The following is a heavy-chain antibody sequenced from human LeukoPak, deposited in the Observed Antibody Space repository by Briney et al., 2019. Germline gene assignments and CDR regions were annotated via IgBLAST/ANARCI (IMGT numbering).Heavy chain of an antibody. Sequence: SETLSLTCTVSGGSISSGDYYWSWIRQPPGKGLEWIGYIYYSGSTYYNPSLKSRVTISVDTSKNQFSLKLSSVTAADTAVYYCARTPYSSGILGDYWGQGTLVTVSS. V-gene: IGHV4-30-4*02. CDR1: GGSISSGDYY. CDR2: IYYSGST. CDR3: ARTPYSSGILGDY. D-gene: IGHD6-19*01. J-gene: IGHJ4*02.